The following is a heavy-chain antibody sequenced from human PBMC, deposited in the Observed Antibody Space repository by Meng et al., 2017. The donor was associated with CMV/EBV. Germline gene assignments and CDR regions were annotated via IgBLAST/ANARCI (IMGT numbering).Heavy chain of an antibody. CDR3: AHRGSYGYHGY. V-gene: IGHV2-5*02. CDR2: TYWDDDK. D-gene: IGHD5-18*01. CDR1: GFSLSTSGVG. Sequence: QIPVQESCPSVVKPTQTLPLPCTFSGFSLSTSGVGVGWIRQPPGKALEWLALTYWDDDKRYSPSLKSRLTITKDTSKNQVVLTMTNMDPVDTATYYCAHRGSYGYHGYWGQGTLVTVSS. J-gene: IGHJ4*02.